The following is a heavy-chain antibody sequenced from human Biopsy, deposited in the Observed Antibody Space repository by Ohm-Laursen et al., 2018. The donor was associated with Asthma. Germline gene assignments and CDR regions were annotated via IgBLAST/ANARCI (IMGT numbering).Heavy chain of an antibody. Sequence: SETLSLTCYVYPGSFSGFFWTWTRQSPGKGLEWIGETNERGVTNNNPSLKSRVIISIDTYWNRVSLKLTSVTAADTAVYYCARGPELDVWGQGTTVTVSS. CDR2: TNERGVT. J-gene: IGHJ6*02. V-gene: IGHV4-34*01. CDR1: PGSFSGFF. CDR3: ARGPELDV.